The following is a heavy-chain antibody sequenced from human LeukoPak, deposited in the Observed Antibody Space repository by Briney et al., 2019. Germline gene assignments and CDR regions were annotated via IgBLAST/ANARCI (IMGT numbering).Heavy chain of an antibody. CDR2: ISAYNGNT. CDR1: GYTFTSYG. Sequence: GASVKVSCKASGYTFTSYGISWVRQAPGQGLEWMGWISAYNGNTNYAQKPQGRVTMTTDTSTSTAYMELRSLRSDDTAVYYCARQLVVVDPAAFDIWGQGTMVTVSS. J-gene: IGHJ3*02. CDR3: ARQLVVVDPAAFDI. V-gene: IGHV1-18*01. D-gene: IGHD3-22*01.